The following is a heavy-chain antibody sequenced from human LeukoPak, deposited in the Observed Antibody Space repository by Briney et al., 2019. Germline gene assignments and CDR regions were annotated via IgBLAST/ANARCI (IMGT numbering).Heavy chain of an antibody. D-gene: IGHD2-2*01. V-gene: IGHV1-8*01. Sequence: ASVKVSCKASGYTFISYDINWVRQAAGQGLEWMGWMNPNSGNTDYAQKFQGRVTMTRDTSISTAYMELSSLRSEDTAVYYCARGYCSSTSLLGYYYYYCMDVWGKGTTVTVSS. CDR1: GYTFISYD. J-gene: IGHJ6*03. CDR2: MNPNSGNT. CDR3: ARGYCSSTSLLGYYYYYCMDV.